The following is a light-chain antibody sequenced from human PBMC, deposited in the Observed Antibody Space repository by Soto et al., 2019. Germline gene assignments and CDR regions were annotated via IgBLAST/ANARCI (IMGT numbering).Light chain of an antibody. CDR3: HQYGSSPT. CDR2: GTS. V-gene: IGKV3-20*01. Sequence: EIVLTQSPGTLSLSPGERATLSCRASQSLSSSYLAWYQQKPGQAPRLLIYGTSTRATGIPDRLSGSGSGTDFPLIISRLEPEDFAVYYCHQYGSSPTFGQGTKVEIK. CDR1: QSLSSSY. J-gene: IGKJ1*01.